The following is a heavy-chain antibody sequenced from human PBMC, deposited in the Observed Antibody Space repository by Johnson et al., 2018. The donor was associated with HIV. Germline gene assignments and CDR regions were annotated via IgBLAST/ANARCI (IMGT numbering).Heavy chain of an antibody. J-gene: IGHJ3*02. D-gene: IGHD6-19*01. CDR1: GFTFSSYA. Sequence: QVQLVESGGDVVQPGRSLRLSCAASGFTFSSYAMHWVRQAPGKGLEWVAVISYDESNKDYADYVKGRFTISRENSKNTLYLQMNSLRAEDTAVYYCARSGRIHNNGWYWGGAFDIWGQGTMVTVSS. CDR2: ISYDESNK. V-gene: IGHV3-30-3*01. CDR3: ARSGRIHNNGWYWGGAFDI.